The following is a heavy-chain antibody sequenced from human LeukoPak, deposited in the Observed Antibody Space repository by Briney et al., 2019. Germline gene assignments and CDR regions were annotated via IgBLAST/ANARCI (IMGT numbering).Heavy chain of an antibody. CDR3: ARGGASSKPLDA. V-gene: IGHV3-7*01. D-gene: IGHD3-10*01. J-gene: IGHJ5*02. Sequence: GGSLRLSCEASGFILSSYWMRWVRLAPGKGVERVGNIKPDGSDTKQVDSVKGRFTISRDNAKNSLYLQMSGLRGEDTAVYYCARGGASSKPLDAWGQGTLVTVSS. CDR2: IKPDGSDT. CDR1: GFILSSYW.